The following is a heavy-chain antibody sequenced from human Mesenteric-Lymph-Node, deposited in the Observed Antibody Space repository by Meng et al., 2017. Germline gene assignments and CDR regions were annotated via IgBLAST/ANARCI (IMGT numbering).Heavy chain of an antibody. Sequence: ASAKVSCKASGYRFTGYQIHWVRQAPGQGLQWMGWINCNSGGTKYAQNFQGRVTMTRDTSTSTAYMELTRLRSDDTAVYYCATDTDYFDSSTWCCWGQGTLVTVSS. J-gene: IGHJ4*02. V-gene: IGHV1-2*02. D-gene: IGHD3-22*01. CDR2: INCNSGGT. CDR1: GYRFTGYQ. CDR3: ATDTDYFDSSTWCC.